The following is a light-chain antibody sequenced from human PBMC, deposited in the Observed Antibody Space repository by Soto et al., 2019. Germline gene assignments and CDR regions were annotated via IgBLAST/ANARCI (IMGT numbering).Light chain of an antibody. CDR1: QSVSSNY. J-gene: IGKJ1*01. CDR3: PQYGSSGT. CDR2: GES. Sequence: EIVLTQSPGTLSLSPGERATLSGRASQSVSSNYLAWYQQKPGQAPRLLIYGESNRATGIPDRFSGSGSGTDFTLTISRLEPEDFAVYYCPQYGSSGTVGQGTKVDIK. V-gene: IGKV3-20*01.